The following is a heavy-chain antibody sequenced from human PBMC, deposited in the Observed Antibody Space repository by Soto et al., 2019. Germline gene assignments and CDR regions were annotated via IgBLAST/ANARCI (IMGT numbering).Heavy chain of an antibody. Sequence: PSAALSLTCTGSAGSISSRSYHSGWIRQPPGKGLEWIGSIYYSGSTYYNPSLKSRVTISVDTSKNQFSLKLSSVTAADTAVYYCATSNWFDPWGQGTLVTVSS. CDR1: AGSISSRSYH. J-gene: IGHJ5*02. CDR2: IYYSGST. V-gene: IGHV4-39*01. CDR3: ATSNWFDP.